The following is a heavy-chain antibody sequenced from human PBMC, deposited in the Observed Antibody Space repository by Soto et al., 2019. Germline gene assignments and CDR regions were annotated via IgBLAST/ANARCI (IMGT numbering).Heavy chain of an antibody. J-gene: IGHJ6*02. V-gene: IGHV3-33*01. CDR1: GFTFSSYG. Sequence: GGSLRLSCAASGFTFSSYGMHWVRQAPGKGLEWVAVIWYDGSNKYYADSVKGRFTISRDNSKNTLYLQMNSLRAEDTAVYYCARDGYISSWPKPPLIPYYYYYGMDVWGQGTTVTVSS. CDR3: ARDGYISSWPKPPLIPYYYYYGMDV. CDR2: IWYDGSNK. D-gene: IGHD6-13*01.